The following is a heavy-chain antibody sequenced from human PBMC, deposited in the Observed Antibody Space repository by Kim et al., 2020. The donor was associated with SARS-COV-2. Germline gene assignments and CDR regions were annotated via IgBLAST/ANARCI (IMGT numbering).Heavy chain of an antibody. J-gene: IGHJ4*02. CDR1: GFTFSSYA. CDR2: ISGSGDDT. D-gene: IGHD2-15*01. Sequence: GGSLRLSCAASGFTFSSYAMSWVRQAPGKGLEWVSGISGSGDDTYYADAVKGRFTISRDNSKNTLYLQINSLRAEDTAVYYCVPHLYCSGGSCPGLLDYWDQGTLVTVSS. CDR3: VPHLYCSGGSCPGLLDY. V-gene: IGHV3-23*01.